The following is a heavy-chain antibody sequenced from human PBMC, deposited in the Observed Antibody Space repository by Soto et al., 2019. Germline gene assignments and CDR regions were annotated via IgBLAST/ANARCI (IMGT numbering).Heavy chain of an antibody. CDR3: ARRELAVAGTFAFDI. D-gene: IGHD6-19*01. CDR1: GGTFSSYT. V-gene: IGHV1-69*02. Sequence: ASVKVSCKASGGTFSSYTISWVRQAPGQGLEWMGRIIPILGIANYAQKFQGRVTITADKSTSTAYMELSSLRSEDTAVYYCARRELAVAGTFAFDIWGQGTMVTVSS. J-gene: IGHJ3*02. CDR2: IIPILGIA.